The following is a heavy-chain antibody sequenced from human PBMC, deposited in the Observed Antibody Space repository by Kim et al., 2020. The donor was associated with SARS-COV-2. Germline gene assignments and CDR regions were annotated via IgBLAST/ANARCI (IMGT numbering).Heavy chain of an antibody. CDR1: GFTFSLYS. CDR3: ARDRGLITMARGVMWDY. Sequence: GGSLRLSCAASGFTFSLYSMNWVRQAPGKGLEWVSYIDILSTTNYYADSVKGRFIISRDNARSSLFLQMNNLRDEDTAVYYCARDRGLITMARGVMWDYWGQGVLVTVSS. CDR2: IDILSTTN. D-gene: IGHD3-10*01. V-gene: IGHV3-48*02. J-gene: IGHJ4*02.